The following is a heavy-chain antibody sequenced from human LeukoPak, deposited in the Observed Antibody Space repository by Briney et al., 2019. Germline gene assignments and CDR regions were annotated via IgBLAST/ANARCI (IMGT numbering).Heavy chain of an antibody. V-gene: IGHV3-30-3*01. J-gene: IGHJ5*02. Sequence: GRSLRLSCAASGFTFSSYAMHWVRQAPGKGLEWVAVISYDGSNEYYADFVKGRFTISRDNSKNTLYLQMNSLRVEDTAVYYCATIAAAGTLLGNWSDPWGQGTLVTVSS. CDR2: ISYDGSNE. CDR1: GFTFSSYA. D-gene: IGHD6-13*01. CDR3: ATIAAAGTLLGNWSDP.